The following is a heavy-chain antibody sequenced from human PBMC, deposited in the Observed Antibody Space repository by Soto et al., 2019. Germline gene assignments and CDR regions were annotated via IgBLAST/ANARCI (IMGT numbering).Heavy chain of an antibody. Sequence: SETLSLTCAVYGGSFSGYYWSWIRQPPGRGLEWIGEINNSGSTNYNLPLKSRATVSVDTSKNQFSLKLSSVTAADTAVYYCARDALDFDYWGQGTLVTVSS. J-gene: IGHJ4*02. D-gene: IGHD2-2*01. CDR3: ARDALDFDY. CDR1: GGSFSGYY. V-gene: IGHV4-34*01. CDR2: INNSGST.